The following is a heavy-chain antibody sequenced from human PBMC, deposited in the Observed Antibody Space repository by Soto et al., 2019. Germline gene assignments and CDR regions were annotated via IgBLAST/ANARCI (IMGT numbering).Heavy chain of an antibody. D-gene: IGHD2-15*01. CDR1: GGTFSSSF. J-gene: IGHJ6*02. V-gene: IGHV1-69*08. CDR3: ARGVVEATPGSFDYSGMDG. Sequence: QVQLVQSGPEVRKSGSSVKVSCKASGGTFSSSFTSWVRQTPGQGLEWIGRIIPMFGTTIYAQRFQGRVAITADTSTNAAYMELQLQTSEDTAVYYCARGVVEATPGSFDYSGMDGWGPGTRVTVAS. CDR2: IIPMFGTT.